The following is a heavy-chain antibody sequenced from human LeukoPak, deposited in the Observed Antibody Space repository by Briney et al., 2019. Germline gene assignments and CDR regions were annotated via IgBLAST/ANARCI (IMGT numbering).Heavy chain of an antibody. Sequence: PGRSLRLSCTASGFTFGDYAMSWVRQAPGKGLELVGFIRSKAYGGTTEYAASLKGRCTISIDDSKSIAYLQMNSLRTEDTAVYYCTRDSPVDTAMGRRGYFDYWGQGTLVTVSS. CDR1: GFTFGDYA. CDR3: TRDSPVDTAMGRRGYFDY. D-gene: IGHD5-18*01. CDR2: IRSKAYGGTT. V-gene: IGHV3-49*04. J-gene: IGHJ4*02.